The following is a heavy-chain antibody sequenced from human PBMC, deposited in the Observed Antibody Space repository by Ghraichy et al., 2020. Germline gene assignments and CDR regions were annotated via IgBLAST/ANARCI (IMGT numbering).Heavy chain of an antibody. CDR3: ARGNWYFDL. V-gene: IGHV3-53*01. J-gene: IGHJ2*01. CDR1: GFTVSGYY. D-gene: IGHD1-1*01. Sequence: GSLRLSCAASGFTVSGYYMSWVRQAPGKGLEWVSVIYSGGTTYYADSVKGRFTISRDNSKNTLYLQMNTLRAEDTAVYYCARGNWYFDLWGRGTWSLSPQ. CDR2: IYSGGTT.